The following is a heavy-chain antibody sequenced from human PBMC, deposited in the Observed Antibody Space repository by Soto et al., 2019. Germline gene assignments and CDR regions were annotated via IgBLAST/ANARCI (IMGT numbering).Heavy chain of an antibody. Sequence: PSETLSLTCTVSGGSISSSSYYWGWIRQPPGKGLEWIGSIYYSGSTYYNPSLKSRVTISVDTSKNQFSLKLSSVTAADTAVYYCASELVGLYYYYGIDVWGQGTPVTVSS. J-gene: IGHJ6*02. CDR3: ASELVGLYYYYGIDV. CDR1: GGSISSSSYY. CDR2: IYYSGST. V-gene: IGHV4-39*01. D-gene: IGHD2-15*01.